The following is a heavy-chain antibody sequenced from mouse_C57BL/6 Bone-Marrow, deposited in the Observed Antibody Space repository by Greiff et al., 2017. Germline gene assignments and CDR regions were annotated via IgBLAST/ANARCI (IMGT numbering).Heavy chain of an antibody. V-gene: IGHV5-6*01. J-gene: IGHJ2*01. CDR2: ISSGGSYT. D-gene: IGHD1-2*01. CDR3: ARHSLGHYFDY. Sequence: EVQGVESGGDLVKPGGSLKLSCAASGFTFSSYGMSWVRQTPDKRLEWVATISSGGSYTYYPDSVKGRFTLSRDNAKNTLYLQMSSLKSKDTAMYYCARHSLGHYFDYWGQGTTLTVSS. CDR1: GFTFSSYG.